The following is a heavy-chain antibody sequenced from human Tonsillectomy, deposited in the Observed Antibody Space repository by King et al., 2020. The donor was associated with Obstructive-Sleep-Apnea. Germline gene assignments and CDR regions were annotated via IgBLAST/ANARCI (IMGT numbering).Heavy chain of an antibody. CDR2: SWYDGSRT. V-gene: IGHV3-33*01. CDR1: GFTFSGYS. CDR3: ARDLAMLRGVNPDNGLDF. D-gene: IGHD3-10*01. J-gene: IGHJ4*02. Sequence: VQLVESGGGVVQPGRSLRLSCAASGFTFSGYSMHWVRQAPGKGLEWVAVSWYDGSRTEYGDSVKGRFIISRDNSKNMLYLQMSSLRADDTAMYFCARDLAMLRGVNPDNGLDFWGQGILVTVSS.